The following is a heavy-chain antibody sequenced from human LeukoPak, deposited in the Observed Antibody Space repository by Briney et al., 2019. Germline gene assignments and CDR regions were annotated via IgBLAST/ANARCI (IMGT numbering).Heavy chain of an antibody. D-gene: IGHD2-21*02. V-gene: IGHV3-7*01. CDR1: GFTLSDYA. Sequence: PGGSLRLSCIVSGFTLSDYAMHWVRQAPGKGLEWVANIKQDGSEKYYVDSMKGRFTISRDNAKNSLYLQMNSLRAEDTAVYYCARARTMSAVVTVIPGDYWGQGTLVTVSS. CDR3: ARARTMSAVVTVIPGDY. CDR2: IKQDGSEK. J-gene: IGHJ4*02.